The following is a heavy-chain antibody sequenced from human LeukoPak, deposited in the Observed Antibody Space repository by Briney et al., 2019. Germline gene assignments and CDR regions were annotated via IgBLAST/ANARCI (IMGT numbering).Heavy chain of an antibody. V-gene: IGHV3-30*02. CDR1: GFTFSIYG. J-gene: IGHJ4*02. CDR2: IRYDGTNK. CDR3: AKDDRIQTRRYSYNY. Sequence: PGGSLRLSCATSGFTFSIYGMHWVRQAPGKGLEWVSFIRYDGTNKYYADSVKGRFTISRDNSKNTLYLEMNSLRAEDTAVYYCAKDDRIQTRRYSYNYWGQGTLVTVSS. D-gene: IGHD5-18*01.